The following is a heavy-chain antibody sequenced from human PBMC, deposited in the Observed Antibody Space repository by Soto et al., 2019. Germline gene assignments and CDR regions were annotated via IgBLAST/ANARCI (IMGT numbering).Heavy chain of an antibody. D-gene: IGHD3-3*01. CDR3: ARVTELRFLEWLSSWYNWFDP. CDR1: GYTFTSYA. V-gene: IGHV1-3*01. J-gene: IGHJ5*02. CDR2: INAGNGNT. Sequence: GASVKVSCKASGYTFTSYAMHWVRQAPGQRLEWMGWINAGNGNTKYSQKFQGRVTITRDTSASTAYMELSSLRSEDTAVYYCARVTELRFLEWLSSWYNWFDPWGQGTLVTVSS.